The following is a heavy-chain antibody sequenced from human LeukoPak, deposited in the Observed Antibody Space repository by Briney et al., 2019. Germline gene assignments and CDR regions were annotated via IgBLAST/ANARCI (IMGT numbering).Heavy chain of an antibody. CDR3: ARGYSYGSNHDHFDY. CDR1: GGSISSGDYY. V-gene: IGHV4-30-4*08. D-gene: IGHD5-18*01. CDR2: IYYSGST. J-gene: IGHJ4*02. Sequence: SQTLSLTCTVSGGSISSGDYYWSRIRQPPGKGLEWIGYIYYSGSTYYNPSLKSRVTISVDTSKNQFSLKLSSVTAADTAVYYCARGYSYGSNHDHFDYWGQGTLVTVSS.